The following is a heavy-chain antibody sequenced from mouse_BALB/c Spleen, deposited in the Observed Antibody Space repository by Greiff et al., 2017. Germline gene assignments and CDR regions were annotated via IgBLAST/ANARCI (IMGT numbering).Heavy chain of an antibody. Sequence: VQLKESGAELVKPGASVKLSCTASGFNIKDTYMHWVKQRPEQGLEWIGRIDPANGNTKYDPKFQGKATITADTSSNTAYLQLSSLTSEDTAVYYCARSGNYGAMDCWGQGTSGTVSS. CDR1: GFNIKDTY. CDR3: ARSGNYGAMDC. J-gene: IGHJ4*01. V-gene: IGHV14-3*02. CDR2: IDPANGNT. D-gene: IGHD2-1*01.